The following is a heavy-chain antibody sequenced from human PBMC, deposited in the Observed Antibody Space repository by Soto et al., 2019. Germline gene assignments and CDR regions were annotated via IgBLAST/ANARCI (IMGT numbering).Heavy chain of an antibody. CDR1: DGSLSGYH. CDR3: ARGFYHTSRGQNSGGWYYFAL. Sequence: SETLSLTCAFHDGSLSGYHWSWIRQTPEKGLEWIGKINHSGSSNYNPSFKSRVTISVDASSSQFSMTLSSVTAADRAVYYCARGFYHTSRGQNSGGWYYFALWGRGTLVT. CDR2: INHSGSS. D-gene: IGHD3-22*01. J-gene: IGHJ4*02. V-gene: IGHV4-34*01.